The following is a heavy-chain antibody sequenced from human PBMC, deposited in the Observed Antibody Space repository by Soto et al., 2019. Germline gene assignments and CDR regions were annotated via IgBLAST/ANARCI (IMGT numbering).Heavy chain of an antibody. J-gene: IGHJ4*02. Sequence: PGGSLRLSCAASGFTFSSYAMSWVRQAPGKGLEWVSAISGSGGSTHYADSVRGRFTISRDNSKNTLSLQMNSLTAEDTAVYFCAKRRGAGGHFDYWGQGALVTVSS. D-gene: IGHD2-15*01. CDR3: AKRRGAGGHFDY. CDR1: GFTFSSYA. V-gene: IGHV3-23*01. CDR2: ISGSGGST.